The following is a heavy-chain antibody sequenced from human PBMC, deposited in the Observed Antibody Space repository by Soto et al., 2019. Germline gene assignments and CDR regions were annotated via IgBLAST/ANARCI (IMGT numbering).Heavy chain of an antibody. CDR3: ARAHPSLAYSSGWPKWFDP. J-gene: IGHJ5*02. CDR1: GGTFSSYA. D-gene: IGHD6-19*01. CDR2: IIPIFGTA. Sequence: SVKVSCKASGGTFSSYAISWVRQAPGQGLEWIGGIIPIFGTANYAQKFQGRVTITADESTSTAYMELSSLRSEDTAVYYCARAHPSLAYSSGWPKWFDPWGQGTLVTVSS. V-gene: IGHV1-69*13.